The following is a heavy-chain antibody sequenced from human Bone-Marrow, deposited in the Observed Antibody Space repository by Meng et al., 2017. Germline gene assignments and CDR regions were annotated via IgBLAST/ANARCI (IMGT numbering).Heavy chain of an antibody. CDR2: INHSGST. V-gene: IGHV4-34*01. Sequence: QGQLQQWGAGLLKPLENLSLTCAVYGGSFSGYYWSWIRQPPGKGLEWIGEINHSGSTNYNPSLKSRVTISVDTSKNQFSLKLSSVTAADTAVYYCARVGVVVITPNWFDPWGQGTLVTVSS. D-gene: IGHD3-22*01. CDR1: GGSFSGYY. CDR3: ARVGVVVITPNWFDP. J-gene: IGHJ5*02.